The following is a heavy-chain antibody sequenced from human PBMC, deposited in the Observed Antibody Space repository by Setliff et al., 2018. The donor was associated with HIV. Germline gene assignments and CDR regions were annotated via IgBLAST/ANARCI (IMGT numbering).Heavy chain of an antibody. CDR3: ARDMQYNTSFGPNSNLAY. Sequence: GASVKVSCKSSGYTFSNYDLHWVRQAPGQRLEWMGWINTANANTKYSQKFQGRVTITRDTSASTAYMQLSSLRSEDTAVYFCARDMQYNTSFGPNSNLAYWGQGTQVTVSS. V-gene: IGHV1-3*04. D-gene: IGHD2-2*01. CDR1: GYTFSNYD. CDR2: INTANANT. J-gene: IGHJ4*02.